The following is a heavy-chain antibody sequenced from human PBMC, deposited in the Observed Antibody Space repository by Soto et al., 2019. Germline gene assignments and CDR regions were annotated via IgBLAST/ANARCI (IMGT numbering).Heavy chain of an antibody. V-gene: IGHV1-46*01. CDR3: ARGLGLGDY. CDR2: INPNGGST. J-gene: IGHJ4*02. Sequence: QVQLVQSGAEVKKPGASVKLSCKASGYTFTSYYIHLVRQAPGQGLEWIGIINPNGGSTNYAQNLKGRLTVTRDTSTATVYMELGALTSEDTAVYYCARGLGLGDYWGQGTLVTVSS. CDR1: GYTFTSYY. D-gene: IGHD3-9*01.